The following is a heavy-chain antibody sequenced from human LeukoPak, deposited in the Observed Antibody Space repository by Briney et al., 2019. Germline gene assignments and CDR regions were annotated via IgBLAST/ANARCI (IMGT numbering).Heavy chain of an antibody. CDR2: ISGSGGST. D-gene: IGHD1-26*01. V-gene: IGHV3-23*01. Sequence: GGSLRLSCAASGFTFSSYAMSWVRQAPGKGLEWVSAISGSGGSTYYADSVKGRFTISRDNSKTTLYLQIDSLRAEDTAVYYCAKRETSRSKYFDYWGQGTLVTVSS. CDR3: AKRETSRSKYFDY. J-gene: IGHJ4*02. CDR1: GFTFSSYA.